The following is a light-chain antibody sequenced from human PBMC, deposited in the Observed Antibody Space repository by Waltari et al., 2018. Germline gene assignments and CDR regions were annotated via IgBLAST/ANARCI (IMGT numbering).Light chain of an antibody. V-gene: IGKV3-20*01. CDR1: KSVSSSS. CDR2: GAS. CDR3: QQYSSLPLT. J-gene: IGKJ3*01. Sequence: LVLTQSPGPLSLSPGARATLSCRASKSVSSSSLAWYQQKPGQAPRLLIYGASSRATGIPDRFSGSGSGTDFSLTISRLEPEDFAVYYCQQYSSLPLTFGPGTKVDLK.